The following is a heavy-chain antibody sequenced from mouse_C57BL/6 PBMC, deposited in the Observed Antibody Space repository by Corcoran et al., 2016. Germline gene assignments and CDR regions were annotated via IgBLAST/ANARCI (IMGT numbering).Heavy chain of an antibody. CDR2: IFPGSGST. CDR1: GYTFTDYY. CDR3: SRRRGNYALDY. J-gene: IGHJ2*01. Sequence: QVQLQQSGPELVKPGASVKISCKASGYTFTDYYINWVKQRHGQGLEWIGWIFPGSGSTYYNEKFKGKATLTVDKSSSTAYMVLSSLTSEDSAVYFCSRRRGNYALDYWGQGTTLTVSS. D-gene: IGHD2-1*01. V-gene: IGHV1-75*01.